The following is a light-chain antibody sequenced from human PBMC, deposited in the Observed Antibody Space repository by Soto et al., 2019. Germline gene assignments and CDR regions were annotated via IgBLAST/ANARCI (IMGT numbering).Light chain of an antibody. CDR3: RSYAGSSTNV. Sequence: QSALTQPASVSGSPGQSITISCTGTSSDVGSYNLVSWYQQHPGKAPKLMIYEGSKRPSGVSNRFSGSKSGNTASLTISGPQAEDEADYYCRSYAGSSTNVFGTGTKLTVL. CDR1: SSDVGSYNL. J-gene: IGLJ1*01. CDR2: EGS. V-gene: IGLV2-23*01.